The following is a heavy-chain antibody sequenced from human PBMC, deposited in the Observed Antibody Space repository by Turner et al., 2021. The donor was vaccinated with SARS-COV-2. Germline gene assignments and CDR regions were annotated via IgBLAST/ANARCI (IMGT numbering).Heavy chain of an antibody. J-gene: IGHJ4*02. CDR3: ARDLGSIAVAN. CDR1: GFTFSSYS. D-gene: IGHD6-19*01. V-gene: IGHV3-48*01. CDR2: ISSSSTT. Sequence: EVQLVESGGGLVQPGGSLRLSCAASGFTFSSYSMNWVRQAPGKGLEWVSYISSSSTTYYADSVKGRFTISRDNAKNSLYLQMNSLRAEDTAVYYCARDLGSIAVANWGQGTLVTVSS.